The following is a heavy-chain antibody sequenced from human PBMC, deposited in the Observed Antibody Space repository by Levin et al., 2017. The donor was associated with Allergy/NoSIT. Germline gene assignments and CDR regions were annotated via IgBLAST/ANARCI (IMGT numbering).Heavy chain of an antibody. V-gene: IGHV3-23*01. J-gene: IGHJ6*03. CDR3: AKTSGSTTYSYMDG. D-gene: IGHD1-1*01. Sequence: GGSLRLSCAASGFTFSSYAMSWVRQAPGKGLEWVSVISGSGESTNYADSVKGRFTISKDTSKNTLYLQMNSLRADDTAVYSCAKTSGSTTYSYMDGWGKGTTVTVSS. CDR2: ISGSGEST. CDR1: GFTFSSYA.